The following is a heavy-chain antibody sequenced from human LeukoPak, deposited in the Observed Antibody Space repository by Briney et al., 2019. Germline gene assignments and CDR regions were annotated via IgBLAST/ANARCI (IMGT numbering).Heavy chain of an antibody. CDR1: GGSISSSSYY. Sequence: SETLSLTCTVSGGSISSSSYYWGWIRQPPGKGLEWIGSIYYSGSTYYNPSLKSRVTISVDTSKNQFSLKVSSVTAADTTVYYCARRTYGGNSGFDYWGQGTLVTVSS. CDR3: ARRTYGGNSGFDY. CDR2: IYYSGST. J-gene: IGHJ4*02. D-gene: IGHD4-23*01. V-gene: IGHV4-39*01.